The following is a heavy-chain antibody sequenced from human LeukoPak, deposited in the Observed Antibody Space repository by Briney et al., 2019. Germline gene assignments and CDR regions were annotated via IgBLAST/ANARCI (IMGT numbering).Heavy chain of an antibody. D-gene: IGHD2-15*01. CDR1: GYTFTSYG. J-gene: IGHJ4*02. CDR3: ARDNLAAIAGWGLDY. CDR2: ISAYNGNT. Sequence: ASVKVSCKASGYTFTSYGISWVRQAPGQGLEWMGWISAYNGNTYYAPNLQGRVTMTIDTSTSTAYMELRSLRSDDMAVYYCARDNLAAIAGWGLDYWGQGTLVTVSS. V-gene: IGHV1-18*03.